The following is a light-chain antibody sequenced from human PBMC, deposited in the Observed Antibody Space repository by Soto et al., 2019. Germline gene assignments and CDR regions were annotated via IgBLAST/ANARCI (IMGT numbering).Light chain of an antibody. CDR1: QSVSSY. CDR3: QQRSNWT. Sequence: EIVLTQSPATLSLSPGERATLSCRASQSVSSYLAWYQQKPGQAPRLLIYDASNRATGIPARFSGSGSGTDFTLTISSLEPEDFAVYYCQQRSNWTFGQGTTVDI. V-gene: IGKV3-11*01. J-gene: IGKJ1*01. CDR2: DAS.